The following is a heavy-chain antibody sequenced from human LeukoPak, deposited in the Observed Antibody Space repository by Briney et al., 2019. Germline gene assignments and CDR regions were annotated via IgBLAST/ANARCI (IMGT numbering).Heavy chain of an antibody. CDR2: IYWDDDK. J-gene: IGHJ5*02. CDR1: GFSLSTSGVG. CDR3: AHRVNTGYSSGWYSWFDP. Sequence: SGPTLVKPTQTLTLTCTFSGFSLSTSGVGVGWIRQPPGKALEWIALIYWDDDKRYSPSLKSRLTITKDTSKNQVVLTMTNMDPVDTATYCFAHRVNTGYSSGWYSWFDPWGQGTLVTVSS. D-gene: IGHD6-19*01. V-gene: IGHV2-5*02.